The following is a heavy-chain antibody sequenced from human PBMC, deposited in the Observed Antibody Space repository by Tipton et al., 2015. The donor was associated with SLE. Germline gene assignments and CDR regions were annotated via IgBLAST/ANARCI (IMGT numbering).Heavy chain of an antibody. CDR1: GGSFGNSY. D-gene: IGHD6-13*01. Sequence: TLSLTCAVYGGSFGNSYCSWIRQPPGKGLEWIGYIYYGGNTDYNPSLKSRVTISLGTSTNQFSLRLSTVTAADAAVHFCTRSLYNTNWFWFDPWGQGTLVIVSS. CDR2: IYYGGNT. J-gene: IGHJ5*02. CDR3: TRSLYNTNWFWFDP. V-gene: IGHV4-59*01.